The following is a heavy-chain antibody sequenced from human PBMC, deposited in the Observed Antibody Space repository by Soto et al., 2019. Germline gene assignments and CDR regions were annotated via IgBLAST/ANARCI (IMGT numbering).Heavy chain of an antibody. CDR3: AIDGGHYSSSWYGYFDY. CDR1: GYTFTSYG. CDR2: ISAYNGNT. D-gene: IGHD6-13*01. Sequence: ASVKVSCKASGYTFTSYGISWVRQAPGQGLEWMGWISAYNGNTNYAQKLQGRVTMTTDTSTSTAYMELRSLRSDDTAVYYCAIDGGHYSSSWYGYFDYWGQGTLVTVSS. J-gene: IGHJ4*02. V-gene: IGHV1-18*01.